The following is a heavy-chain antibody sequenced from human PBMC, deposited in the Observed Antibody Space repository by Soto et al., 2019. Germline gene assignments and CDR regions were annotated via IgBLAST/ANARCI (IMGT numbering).Heavy chain of an antibody. CDR3: ARDPPPPDY. J-gene: IGHJ4*02. V-gene: IGHV1-18*01. CDR2: ISAYNGNT. Sequence: QVQLVQSGAEVKKPGASVKVSCKASGYTFASYAISWMRQAPGQGLEWMGWISAYNGNTNYAQKLQGRVTMTTDTSTSTASMELRSLGSDDTAVYSCARDPPPPDYWCQGTLVTVSS. CDR1: GYTFASYA.